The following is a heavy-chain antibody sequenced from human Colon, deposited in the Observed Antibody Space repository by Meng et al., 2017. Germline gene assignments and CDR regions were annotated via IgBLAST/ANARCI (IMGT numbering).Heavy chain of an antibody. CDR2: INHSGST. J-gene: IGHJ5*02. V-gene: IGHV4-34*01. CDR1: GASFRGYY. CDR3: ARERLSSGWYGGRWFDP. Sequence: QVQVQQWGAGLLKPSETLSLTCAVYGASFRGYYWSWIRQPPGKGLEWIGEINHSGSTNYNPSLKSRVTISVDTSKNQFSLKLSSVTAADTAVYYCARERLSSGWYGGRWFDPWGQGTLVTVSS. D-gene: IGHD6-19*01.